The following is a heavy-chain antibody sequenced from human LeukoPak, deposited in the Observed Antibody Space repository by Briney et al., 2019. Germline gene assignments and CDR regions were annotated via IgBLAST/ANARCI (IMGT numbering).Heavy chain of an antibody. CDR1: GGSISSSSYY. D-gene: IGHD3-10*01. Sequence: SETLSLTCTVSGGSISSSSYYWGWIRQPPGKGLEWIGSIYYSGSTNYNPSLKSRVTISVDTSKNQFSLKLSSVTAADTAVYYCARDRKYYYGSGLNDYWGQGTLVTVSS. CDR3: ARDRKYYYGSGLNDY. J-gene: IGHJ4*02. V-gene: IGHV4-39*07. CDR2: IYYSGST.